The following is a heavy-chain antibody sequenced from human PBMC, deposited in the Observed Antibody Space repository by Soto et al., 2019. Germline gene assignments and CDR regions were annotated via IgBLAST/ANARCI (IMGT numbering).Heavy chain of an antibody. V-gene: IGHV2-5*01. Sequence: GPTLVNPTQTLTLTCTFSGFSLDTNGVGVGWIRQPPGKALEWLALIYWNDDERYSPPLKSRLTITKDTSKNQVFLTMTNMDPVDTATYYCAHRPSWCSIGTRCFDYWGQGTLVTVPS. CDR1: GFSLDTNGVG. CDR2: IYWNDDE. CDR3: AHRPSWCSIGTRCFDY. D-gene: IGHD6-19*01. J-gene: IGHJ4*02.